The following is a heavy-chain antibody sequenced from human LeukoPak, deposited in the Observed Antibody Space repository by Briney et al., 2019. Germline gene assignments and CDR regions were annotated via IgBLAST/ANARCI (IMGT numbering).Heavy chain of an antibody. V-gene: IGHV4-30-4*01. CDR1: GGSISSSDYH. D-gene: IGHD3-9*01. CDR3: ARGFDAHNAFDI. Sequence: PSQTLSLTCTVSGGSISSSDYHWSWIRQPPGKGLEWIGYIYYSGSTSYNPSLKSRITISVDTSKNQFSLKLTSVTAADTAVYYRARGFDAHNAFDIWGQGTMVTVSS. J-gene: IGHJ3*02. CDR2: IYYSGST.